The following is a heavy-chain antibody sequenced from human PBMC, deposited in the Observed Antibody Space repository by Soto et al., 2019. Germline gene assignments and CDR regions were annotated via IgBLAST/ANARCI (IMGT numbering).Heavy chain of an antibody. CDR3: AREAPYYGMDV. CDR1: GFTFSSYG. CDR2: IWYDGSNK. J-gene: IGHJ6*02. Sequence: QVQLVESGGGVIQPGRSLRLSCAASGFTFSSYGMHWVRQAPGKGLEWVAVIWYDGSNKYHADSVKGRFTISRDNSKNTLYLPMNSLRAEGTAVYYCAREAPYYGMDVWGQGTTVTVSS. V-gene: IGHV3-33*01.